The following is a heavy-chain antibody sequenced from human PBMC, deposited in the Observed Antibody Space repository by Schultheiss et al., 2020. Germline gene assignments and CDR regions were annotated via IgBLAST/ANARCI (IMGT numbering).Heavy chain of an antibody. Sequence: SETLSLTCTVSGGSISSSSYYWSWIRQPPGKGLEWIGEINHSGSTNYNPSLKSRVTISVDTSKNQFSLKLSSVTAADTAVYYCARGWQQLVTRQFDPWGQGTLVTVSS. V-gene: IGHV4-39*07. CDR2: INHSGST. D-gene: IGHD6-13*01. CDR1: GGSISSSSYY. CDR3: ARGWQQLVTRQFDP. J-gene: IGHJ5*02.